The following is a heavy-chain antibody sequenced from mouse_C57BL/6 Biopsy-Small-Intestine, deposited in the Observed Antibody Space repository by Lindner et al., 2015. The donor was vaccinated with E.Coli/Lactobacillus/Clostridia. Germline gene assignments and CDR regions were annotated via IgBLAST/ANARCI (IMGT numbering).Heavy chain of an antibody. D-gene: IGHD2-1*01. CDR2: INPGSGGT. CDR3: ASWGNFEK. CDR1: GYAFANHL. V-gene: IGHV1-54*01. J-gene: IGHJ2*01. Sequence: VQLQESGAELVRPGTSVKVSCRASGYAFANHLIEWVKQRPGQGLEWIGVINPGSGGTVYNEKFKGKATLTSDKSSSTAYMQLTSLTSEDSAVYFCASWGNFEKWGQGTTLTVSS.